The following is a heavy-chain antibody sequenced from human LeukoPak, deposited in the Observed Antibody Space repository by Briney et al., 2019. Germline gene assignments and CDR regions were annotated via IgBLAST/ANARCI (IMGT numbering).Heavy chain of an antibody. CDR2: IYYSGHT. Sequence: SETLSLTCTVSGGSVSSGSYYWSWIRQPPGKGLEWIGYIYYSGHTNYNPSLKSRVTISVDSSKNHFSLKLSSVTAADTAVYYCAREFREWLQKLNNWLDPWGQGTLVTVSS. CDR3: AREFREWLQKLNNWLDP. D-gene: IGHD5-24*01. CDR1: GGSVSSGSYY. J-gene: IGHJ5*02. V-gene: IGHV4-61*03.